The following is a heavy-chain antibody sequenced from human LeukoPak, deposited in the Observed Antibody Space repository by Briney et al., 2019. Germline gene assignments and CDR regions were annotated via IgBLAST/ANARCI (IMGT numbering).Heavy chain of an antibody. CDR1: GGSISSGLYS. CDR2: IYYSGST. Sequence: SETLSLTCDVSGGSISSGLYSWSWIRQPPGKGLEWIGYIYYSGSTNYNPSLKSRVTISVDTSKNQFSLKLSSVTAADTAVYYCARTYYDFWSGSDYGMDVWGQGTTVTVSS. V-gene: IGHV4-61*01. CDR3: ARTYYDFWSGSDYGMDV. J-gene: IGHJ6*02. D-gene: IGHD3-3*01.